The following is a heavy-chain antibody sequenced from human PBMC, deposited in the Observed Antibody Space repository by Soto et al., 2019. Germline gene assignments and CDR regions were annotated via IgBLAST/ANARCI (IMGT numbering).Heavy chain of an antibody. D-gene: IGHD5-12*01. CDR2: INAGNGNT. Sequence: QVQLVQSGAEVKKPGASVKVSCKASGITFSTYAIHWVRQAPGQGLEWMGWINAGNGNTRYSQKFQGRVTLTRDTSASTTYTDLSSLRSEDTAIYYCARAISGYVTWGQGTLVTVSS. CDR1: GITFSTYA. V-gene: IGHV1-3*01. J-gene: IGHJ4*02. CDR3: ARAISGYVT.